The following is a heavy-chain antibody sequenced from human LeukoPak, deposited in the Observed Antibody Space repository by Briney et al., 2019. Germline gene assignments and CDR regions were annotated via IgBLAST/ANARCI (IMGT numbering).Heavy chain of an antibody. V-gene: IGHV4-4*07. CDR1: GGSISSYY. CDR2: IYTSGST. CDR3: ARARNGDPFDY. D-gene: IGHD4-17*01. Sequence: SETLSLTCTVSGGSISSYYWSWIRQPAGKGLGWIGRIYTSGSTNYNPSLKSRVTMSVDTSKNQFSLKLSSVTAADTAVYYCARARNGDPFDYWGQGTLVTVSS. J-gene: IGHJ4*02.